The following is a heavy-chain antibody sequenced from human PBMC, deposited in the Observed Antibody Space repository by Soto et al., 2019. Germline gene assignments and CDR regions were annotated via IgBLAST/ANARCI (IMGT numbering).Heavy chain of an antibody. CDR1: GGSIRSYD. J-gene: IGHJ4*02. CDR3: ARHPGYYDILTGYTTYYFDY. CDR2: IYYRGNT. Sequence: PSETLSLTCTVSGGSIRSYDWSWIRQPPGKGLEWIGYIYYRGNTDYNPSLKSRVTISLDTPKNQFSLKLSSVTAADTAVYYCARHPGYYDILTGYTTYYFDYWGQGILVTVSS. V-gene: IGHV4-59*08. D-gene: IGHD3-9*01.